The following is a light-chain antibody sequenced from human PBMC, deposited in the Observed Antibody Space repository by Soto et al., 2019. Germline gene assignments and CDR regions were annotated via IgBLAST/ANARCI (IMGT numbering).Light chain of an antibody. CDR3: QQRT. Sequence: EIVLTQSPATLSLSPGERATLSCRASQSVSSYLAWYQQKPGQAPRLLIYDASNRATGIPARFSGSGSGTDFTLTISSLEPGDFAVYYCQQRTFGQGTKVDIK. CDR2: DAS. CDR1: QSVSSY. V-gene: IGKV3-11*01. J-gene: IGKJ1*01.